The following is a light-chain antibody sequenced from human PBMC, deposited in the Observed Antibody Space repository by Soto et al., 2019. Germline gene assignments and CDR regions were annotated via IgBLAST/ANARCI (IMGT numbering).Light chain of an antibody. J-gene: IGLJ2*01. CDR2: EGS. Sequence: QSALTQPASVSGSRGQSITISCTGTSSDVGNYNLVSWYQQNPGKAPKVMIYEGSKRPSGVSNRFSGSKSGNTASLTISGLLAEDEVDYYCCSYAGSSTFVIFGGGTKLTVL. CDR3: CSYAGSSTFVI. V-gene: IGLV2-23*03. CDR1: SSDVGNYNL.